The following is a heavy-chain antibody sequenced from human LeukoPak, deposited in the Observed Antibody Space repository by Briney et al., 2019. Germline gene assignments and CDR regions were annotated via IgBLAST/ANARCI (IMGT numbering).Heavy chain of an antibody. CDR2: INPNSGGT. J-gene: IGHJ5*02. D-gene: IGHD6-6*01. V-gene: IGHV1-2*02. CDR1: GYTFTGYY. Sequence: ASVKVSCKASGYTFTGYYMHWVRQAPGQGLEWMGWINPNSGGTNYAQKFQGRVTMTGDTSVSTAYMELSRLRPDDTAVYYCARGGRIAARPPPFRQLDPWGQGTLVTVSS. CDR3: ARGGRIAARPPPFRQLDP.